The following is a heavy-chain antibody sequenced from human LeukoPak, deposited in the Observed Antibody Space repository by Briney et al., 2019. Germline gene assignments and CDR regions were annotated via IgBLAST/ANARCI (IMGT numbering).Heavy chain of an antibody. CDR3: ARTTEKQIDY. V-gene: IGHV1-18*01. CDR1: GYTFTFYN. Sequence: ASVRVSCKASGYTFTFYNITWVRQAPGQGLEWMGRISVYNGHTDSARNFQDRVTMTADTSTTTAYMELKSLTSDDTAVYYCARTTEKQIDYWGQGTLVTVSS. J-gene: IGHJ4*02. CDR2: ISVYNGHT. D-gene: IGHD2/OR15-2a*01.